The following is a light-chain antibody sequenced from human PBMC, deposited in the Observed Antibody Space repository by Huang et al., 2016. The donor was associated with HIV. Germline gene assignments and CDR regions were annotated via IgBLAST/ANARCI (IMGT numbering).Light chain of an antibody. CDR2: WAS. J-gene: IGKJ1*01. V-gene: IGKV4-1*01. CDR3: QQYYSSPQT. CDR1: QSVYSSSSRKDY. Sequence: DIIMTQSPDSLAVSLGERATLNCRSSQSVYSSSSRKDYMAWLQQNPGQPPRVLLFWASTREAGVPDRFTGSGSGTHFPLTIASLEAEDAAIYYCQQYYSSPQTFGQGTRVEVK.